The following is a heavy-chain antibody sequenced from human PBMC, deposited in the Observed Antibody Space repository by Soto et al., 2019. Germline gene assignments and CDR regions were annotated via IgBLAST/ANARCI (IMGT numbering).Heavy chain of an antibody. CDR3: ARTDNVGYYPY. CDR1: GVSIISNYW. CDR2: IYHSGTT. Sequence: TDTLSLTCAVSGVSIISNYWWAWIRQSPGEGLVWIGSIYHSGTTYYNPSLESRVIISVDTSESRFALRLTSVTAADSAVYYCARTDNVGYYPYYGQGTLVPVSS. J-gene: IGHJ4*02. D-gene: IGHD3-3*01. V-gene: IGHV4-38-2*01.